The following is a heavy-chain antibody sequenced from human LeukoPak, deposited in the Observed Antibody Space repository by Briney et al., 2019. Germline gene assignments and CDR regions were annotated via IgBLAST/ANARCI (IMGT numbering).Heavy chain of an antibody. CDR2: ISGSGGST. J-gene: IGHJ2*01. D-gene: IGHD5-18*01. Sequence: PGGSLRLSCAASGFTFSSYAMSWVRQAPGKGLEWVSAISGSGGSTYYADSVKGRFTISRDNSKNTLYLQMNSLRAEDTTVYYCAKRVQLWPGYFDLWGRGTLVTVSS. CDR1: GFTFSSYA. V-gene: IGHV3-23*01. CDR3: AKRVQLWPGYFDL.